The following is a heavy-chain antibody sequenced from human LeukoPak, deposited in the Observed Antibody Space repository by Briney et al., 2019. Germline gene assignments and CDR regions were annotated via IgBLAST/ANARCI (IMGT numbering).Heavy chain of an antibody. D-gene: IGHD4-11*01. Sequence: ASVKVSCKASGYTFTSYGISWVRQAPGQGLEWMGWISAYNGNTNYAQKFQGRVTITADKSTSTAYMELSSLRSEDTAVYYCASGSNPVSSGFDPWGQGTLVTVSS. CDR1: GYTFTSYG. J-gene: IGHJ5*02. V-gene: IGHV1-18*01. CDR3: ASGSNPVSSGFDP. CDR2: ISAYNGNT.